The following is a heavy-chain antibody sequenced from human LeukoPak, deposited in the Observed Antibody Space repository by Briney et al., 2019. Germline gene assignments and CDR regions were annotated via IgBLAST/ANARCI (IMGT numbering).Heavy chain of an antibody. V-gene: IGHV3-48*04. D-gene: IGHD3-3*01. CDR2: ISSSSSTI. CDR1: GFTFSSYS. CDR3: ARAYDFWSGSRFDY. Sequence: GGSLRLSCAASGFTFSSYSMNWVRQAPGKGLEWVSYISSSSSTIYYADSVKGRFTISRDNAKNSLYLQMNSLRAEDTAVYYCARAYDFWSGSRFDYWGQGTLVTVSS. J-gene: IGHJ4*02.